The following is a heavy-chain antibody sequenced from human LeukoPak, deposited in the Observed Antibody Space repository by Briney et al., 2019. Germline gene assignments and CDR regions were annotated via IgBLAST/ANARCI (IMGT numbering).Heavy chain of an antibody. Sequence: PGGSLRLSCAASGFTFNYYAMHWVRQAPDKGLEWVAVISYDGSDQYYADSVKGRFTISRENAKNSLYLQMNSLRVGDTAVYYCARTYDYGDRTIGYWGQGTLVTVSS. CDR1: GFTFNYYA. D-gene: IGHD4-17*01. CDR3: ARTYDYGDRTIGY. CDR2: ISYDGSDQ. V-gene: IGHV3-30*14. J-gene: IGHJ4*02.